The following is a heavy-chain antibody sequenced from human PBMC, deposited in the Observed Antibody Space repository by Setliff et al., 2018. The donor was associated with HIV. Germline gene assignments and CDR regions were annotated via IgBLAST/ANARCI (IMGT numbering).Heavy chain of an antibody. Sequence: PGWSLRLSCAASGMTFDSHEMYWVRQAPGKGLEWVSAIGRTPGTTYYADSVKGRFAISRDNSMNTLSLQMNSLRAEDTAVYYCGIRISISVIWTFDYWGQGMLVTVSS. V-gene: IGHV3-23*01. CDR3: GIRISISVIWTFDY. D-gene: IGHD3-3*01. J-gene: IGHJ4*02. CDR2: IGRTPGTT. CDR1: GMTFDSHE.